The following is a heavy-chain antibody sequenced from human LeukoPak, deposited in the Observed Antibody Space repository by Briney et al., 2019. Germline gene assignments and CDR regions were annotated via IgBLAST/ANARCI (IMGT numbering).Heavy chain of an antibody. D-gene: IGHD2-2*01. CDR2: IIPIFGTA. CDR1: GGTFISYA. Sequence: GASVKVSCKASGGTFISYAISWVRQAPGQGLEWMGGIIPIFGTANYAQKFQGRVTITADESTSTAYMELSSLRSEDTAVYYCARDRDIIVVPAANTYYYYGMDVWGQGTTVTVSS. V-gene: IGHV1-69*01. J-gene: IGHJ6*02. CDR3: ARDRDIIVVPAANTYYYYGMDV.